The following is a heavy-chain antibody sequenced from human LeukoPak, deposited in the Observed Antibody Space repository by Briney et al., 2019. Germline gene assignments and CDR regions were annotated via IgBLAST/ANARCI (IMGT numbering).Heavy chain of an antibody. CDR2: INPNSGGT. J-gene: IGHJ5*02. V-gene: IGHV1-2*02. D-gene: IGHD4-23*01. CDR3: AREVWLPTVVSVPFDP. CDR1: GYTFTDYY. Sequence: ASVKVSCKASGYTFTDYYIHWVRQAPGQGLEWMGWINPNSGGTNYAQKFQGRVTITADKSTSTAYMELSSLRSEDTAVYYCAREVWLPTVVSVPFDPWGQGTLVTVSS.